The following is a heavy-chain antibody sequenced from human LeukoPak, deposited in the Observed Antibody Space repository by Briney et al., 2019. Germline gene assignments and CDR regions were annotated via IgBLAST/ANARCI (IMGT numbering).Heavy chain of an antibody. J-gene: IGHJ4*02. D-gene: IGHD5-24*01. CDR2: IWYDGSNK. Sequence: HPGGSLRLSCAASGFTFSSYGMHWVRQAPGKGLEWVAVIWYDGSNKYYADSVKGRFTISRDNSKNTLYLQMNSLRAEDTAVYYCARDSSGMATTLSPLYYFDYWGQGTLVTVSS. CDR3: ARDSSGMATTLSPLYYFDY. CDR1: GFTFSSYG. V-gene: IGHV3-33*01.